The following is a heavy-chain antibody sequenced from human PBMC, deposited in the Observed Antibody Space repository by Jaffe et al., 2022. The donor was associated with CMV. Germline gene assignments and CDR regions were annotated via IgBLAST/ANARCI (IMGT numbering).Heavy chain of an antibody. CDR1: GYTFTSYD. V-gene: IGHV1-8*01. CDR2: MNPNSGNT. D-gene: IGHD6-19*01. CDR3: ARGPSSGWFDRDEYFQH. J-gene: IGHJ1*01. Sequence: QVQLVQSGAEVKKPGASVKVSCKASGYTFTSYDINWVRQATGQGLEWMGWMNPNSGNTGYAQKFQGRVTMTRNTSISTAYMELSSLRSEDTAVYYCARGPSSGWFDRDEYFQHWGQGTLVTVSS.